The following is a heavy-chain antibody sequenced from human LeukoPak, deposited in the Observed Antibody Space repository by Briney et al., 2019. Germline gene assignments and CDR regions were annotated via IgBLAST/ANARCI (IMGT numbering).Heavy chain of an antibody. CDR3: AKGKYSSSRGYFDY. CDR2: ISGSGGST. J-gene: IGHJ4*02. CDR1: GFTFSSYA. V-gene: IGHV3-23*01. Sequence: GGSLKLSCAASGFTFSSYAMSWVRQAPGKGLEWVSAISGSGGSTYYADSVKGRFTISRDNSKNTLYLQMNSLRAEDTAVYYCAKGKYSSSRGYFDYWGQGTLVTVSS. D-gene: IGHD6-6*01.